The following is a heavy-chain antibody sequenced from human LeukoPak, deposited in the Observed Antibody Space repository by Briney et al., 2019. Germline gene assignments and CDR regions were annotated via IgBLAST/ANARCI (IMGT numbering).Heavy chain of an antibody. CDR1: GFTLSSYW. CDR3: ARDTLGEGEDANYAVYYFDY. Sequence: GRSLRLSCAAAGFTLSSYWMSWVRQVPGKGLEWVANIKQDGGEKYYADSVKGRFTISRDNGRNSLDLQMNSLGADDTAVYYCARDTLGEGEDANYAVYYFDYWGQGTVVSVSS. CDR2: IKQDGGEK. D-gene: IGHD3-9*01. V-gene: IGHV3-7*01. J-gene: IGHJ4*02.